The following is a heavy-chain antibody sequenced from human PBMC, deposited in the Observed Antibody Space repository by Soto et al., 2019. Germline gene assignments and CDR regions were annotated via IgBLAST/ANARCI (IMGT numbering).Heavy chain of an antibody. Sequence: SQTLSLTCAISGDSVSSNSAAWNWIRQSQSRGLEWLGRTYYRSKWYNDYAVSVKSRITINPDASKNQFSLQLNSVTPEDTAVYYCARYYFQGPVAFDIWGQGTMVTVSS. J-gene: IGHJ3*02. CDR2: TYYRSKWYN. CDR1: GDSVSSNSAA. V-gene: IGHV6-1*01. D-gene: IGHD3-10*01. CDR3: ARYYFQGPVAFDI.